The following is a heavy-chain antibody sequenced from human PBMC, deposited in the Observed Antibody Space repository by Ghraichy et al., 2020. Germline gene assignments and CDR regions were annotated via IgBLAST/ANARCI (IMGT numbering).Heavy chain of an antibody. D-gene: IGHD3-16*01. CDR1: GGSISRYY. V-gene: IGHV4-59*08. J-gene: IGHJ4*02. Sequence: SETLSPTCTVSGGSISRYYWSWIRQPPGKGLEWIGYMYYSGIINYNPFLKSRVTISVDTSKNQFSLKLSSVTAADTAVYYCAGGLGKTPAYWGQGTLVTVSS. CDR3: AGGLGKTPAY. CDR2: MYYSGII.